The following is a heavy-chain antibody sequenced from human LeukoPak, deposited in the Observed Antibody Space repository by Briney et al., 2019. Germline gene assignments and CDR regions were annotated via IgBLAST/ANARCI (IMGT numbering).Heavy chain of an antibody. CDR1: GYTFTSYG. D-gene: IGHD3-10*01. CDR2: ISAYNGNT. J-gene: IGHJ6*03. V-gene: IGHV1-18*01. Sequence: ASVKVSCKASGYTFTSYGISWVRQAPGQGLEWMGWISAYNGNTDYAQKFQGRVTMTTDTSTNTAYMELRSLRSDDTAVYYCARVPTKWFGELFPSLHYYYYYMDVWGKGTTVTVSS. CDR3: ARVPTKWFGELFPSLHYYYYYMDV.